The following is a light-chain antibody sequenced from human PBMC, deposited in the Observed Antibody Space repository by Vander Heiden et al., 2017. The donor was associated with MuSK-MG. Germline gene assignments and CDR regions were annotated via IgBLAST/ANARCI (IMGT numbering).Light chain of an antibody. Sequence: DIVMTQSPLSLSVTPGEPASISCRPSQSLLHSNGNSYLDWYLQKPGESPQLLIYLGSNRASGVPERSSGSGSGTEFTLKISRVEAEDIRVYYCRQAQENQITFGQGTRLEMK. CDR1: QSLLHSNGNSY. J-gene: IGKJ5*01. CDR3: RQAQENQIT. CDR2: LGS. V-gene: IGKV2-28*01.